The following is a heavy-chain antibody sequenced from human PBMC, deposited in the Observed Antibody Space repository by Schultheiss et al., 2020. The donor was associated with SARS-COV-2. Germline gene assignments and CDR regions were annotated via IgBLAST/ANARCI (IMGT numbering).Heavy chain of an antibody. CDR3: AREGGLDAFDI. CDR1: GFTFSSYG. D-gene: IGHD3-16*01. V-gene: IGHV3-NL1*01. J-gene: IGHJ3*02. Sequence: GGSLRLSCAASGFTFSSYGMHWVRQAPGKGLEWVSVIYSGGSTYYADSVKGRFTISRDNAKNSLYLQMNSLRAEDTAVYYCAREGGLDAFDIWGQGTMVTVSS. CDR2: IYSGGST.